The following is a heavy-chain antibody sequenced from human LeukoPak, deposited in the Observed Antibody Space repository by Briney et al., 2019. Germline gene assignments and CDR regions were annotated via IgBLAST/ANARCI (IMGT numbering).Heavy chain of an antibody. Sequence: SQTLPLTCTVSGGSMSGGGYYWSWIRQYPGKGLEWIGYIHYSGSTYYNPSLKSRVTISVDTSKNQFSLKLSSVTAADTAVYCCARAPGSSWYWVDPWGQGTLVTVSS. J-gene: IGHJ5*02. CDR2: IHYSGST. CDR3: ARAPGSSWYWVDP. CDR1: GGSMSGGGYY. V-gene: IGHV4-31*03. D-gene: IGHD6-13*01.